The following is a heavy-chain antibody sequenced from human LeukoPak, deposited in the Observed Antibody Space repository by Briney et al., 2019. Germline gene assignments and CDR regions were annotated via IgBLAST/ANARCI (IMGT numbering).Heavy chain of an antibody. CDR1: GGTFSSYA. Sequence: GASVKVSCKASGGTFSSYAISWVRQAPGQGLEWMGGIIPIFGTANYAQKFQGRVTITADKSTSTAYMELSSLRSEDTAVYYCARSDIVLMVYAIAPFDYWGQGTLVTVSS. V-gene: IGHV1-69*06. D-gene: IGHD2-8*01. CDR3: ARSDIVLMVYAIAPFDY. J-gene: IGHJ4*02. CDR2: IIPIFGTA.